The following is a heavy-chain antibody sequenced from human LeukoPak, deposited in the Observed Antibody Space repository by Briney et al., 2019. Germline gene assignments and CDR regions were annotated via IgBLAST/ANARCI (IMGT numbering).Heavy chain of an antibody. CDR1: GFTFSSYS. CDR2: ISSSSSYI. Sequence: GGSLRLSCAASGFTFSSYSMNWVRQAPGKGLEWVSSISSSSSYIYYADSVKGRFTISRDNSKNTLYLQMNSLRAEDTAVYYCARDTLVAGSLDYWGQGTLVTVSS. CDR3: ARDTLVAGSLDY. V-gene: IGHV3-21*01. J-gene: IGHJ4*02. D-gene: IGHD6-19*01.